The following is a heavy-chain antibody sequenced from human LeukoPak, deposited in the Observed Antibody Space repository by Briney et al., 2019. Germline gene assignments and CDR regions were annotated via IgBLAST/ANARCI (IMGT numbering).Heavy chain of an antibody. V-gene: IGHV1-69*13. CDR2: IIPIFGTA. CDR1: GGTFSSYA. J-gene: IGHJ4*02. D-gene: IGHD4-23*01. CDR3: ARGDDYGGHGGGY. Sequence: SVKVSCTASGGTFSSYAISWARQAPGQGLEWMGGIIPIFGTANYAQKFQGRVTITADESTSTAYMELSSLRSKDTAVYYCARGDDYGGHGGGYWGQGTLVTVSS.